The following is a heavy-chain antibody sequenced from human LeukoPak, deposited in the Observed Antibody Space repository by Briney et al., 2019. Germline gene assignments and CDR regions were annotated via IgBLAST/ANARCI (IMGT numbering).Heavy chain of an antibody. CDR2: INPNRGGT. D-gene: IGHD3-16*01. V-gene: IGHV1-2*02. CDR1: ANTFTGYY. CDR3: ARLGSSDI. Sequence: ASVKVSCKASANTFTGYYMHWVRQAPGQGLEWMGWINPNRGGTNYAQQFHGRVTMTRDTSISTAYMQLSRLTSDDTAVYFCARLGSSDIWGQGIMVTVSS. J-gene: IGHJ3*02.